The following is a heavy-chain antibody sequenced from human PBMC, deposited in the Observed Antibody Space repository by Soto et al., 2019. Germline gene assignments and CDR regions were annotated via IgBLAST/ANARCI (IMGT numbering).Heavy chain of an antibody. J-gene: IGHJ6*02. V-gene: IGHV3-73*01. CDR1: GFTFGASN. CDR3: AMLGGWSGGSSGMDV. CDR2: IGSKGETYAT. D-gene: IGHD6-19*01. Sequence: PGGSLRLSCAASGFTFGASNLQWVRQASGKGLEWLGRIGSKGETYATTYAASVKGRFTISRDDSKKTAYLQMNNLESEDTAVYYCAMLGGWSGGSSGMDVWGQGTTVTVS.